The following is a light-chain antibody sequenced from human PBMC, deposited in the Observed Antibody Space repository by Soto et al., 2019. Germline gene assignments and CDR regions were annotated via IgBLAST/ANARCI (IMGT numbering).Light chain of an antibody. Sequence: EIVLTQSPGTLSLSPGERATLSCRASQSVSSSYLAWYQQKPGQAPRLLIYGASSRATGIPARFSGSGSGTAFPLTISRLEPEDFAVYYCQQYGSAPNTFGQGTKLQIK. CDR1: QSVSSSY. V-gene: IGKV3-20*01. CDR2: GAS. CDR3: QQYGSAPNT. J-gene: IGKJ2*01.